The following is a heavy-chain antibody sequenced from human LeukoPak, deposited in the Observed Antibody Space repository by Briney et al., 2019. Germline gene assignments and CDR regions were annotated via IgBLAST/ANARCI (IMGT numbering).Heavy chain of an antibody. V-gene: IGHV3-74*01. CDR2: INSDGSST. D-gene: IGHD6-19*01. J-gene: IGHJ5*02. Sequence: GGSLRLSCAASGLTFSSYWMHWVRQAPGKGLVWVSRINSDGSSTSCADSVKGRFTISRDNAKNTLYLQMNSLRAEDTAVYYCAREGYSSGWYGGFWFDPWGQGTLVTVSS. CDR1: GLTFSSYW. CDR3: AREGYSSGWYGGFWFDP.